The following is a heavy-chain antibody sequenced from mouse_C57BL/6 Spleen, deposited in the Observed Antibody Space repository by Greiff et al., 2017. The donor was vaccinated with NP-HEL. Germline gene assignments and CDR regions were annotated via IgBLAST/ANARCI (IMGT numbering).Heavy chain of an antibody. Sequence: EVKLVESGGGLVKPGGSLKLSCAASGFTFSDYGMHWVRQAPEQGLEWVAYISSGSSTIDYADTVKGRITISRDNAKNTLFLQMTSLRSEDTAMYYGARPPSTVITTAAMDYWGQGTSVTVSA. D-gene: IGHD2-4*01. V-gene: IGHV5-17*01. CDR2: ISSGSSTI. CDR1: GFTFSDYG. CDR3: ARPPSTVITTAAMDY. J-gene: IGHJ4*01.